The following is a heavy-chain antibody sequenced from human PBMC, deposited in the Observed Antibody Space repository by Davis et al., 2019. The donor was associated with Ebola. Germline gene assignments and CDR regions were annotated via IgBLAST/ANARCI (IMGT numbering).Heavy chain of an antibody. D-gene: IGHD3-3*02. CDR2: INHIGTT. V-gene: IGHV4-34*01. J-gene: IGHJ4*02. Sequence: PSETLSLTCGFYGGSSSDFVWSWIRQSPGKWLEYIGEINHIGTTKYIPSLERRVTISRHTSESQVSLKLSSVTVADTAVYFCARARPRINLFGVVSVFDIWGQGTLVTVSS. CDR1: GGSSSDFV. CDR3: ARARPRINLFGVVSVFDI.